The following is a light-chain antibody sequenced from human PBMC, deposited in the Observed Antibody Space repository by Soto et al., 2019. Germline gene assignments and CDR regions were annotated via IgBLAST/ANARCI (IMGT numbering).Light chain of an antibody. CDR3: LQATQLPT. CDR2: QVS. CDR1: QSLVQTDGNTY. V-gene: IGKV2-24*01. Sequence: VVMTQTPLSSPVTLGQSASISCRSSQSLVQTDGNTYLSWFHQRPGQPPRLLIYQVSNRLSGVPDRFSGSGAGTDFTLKISRVEAEDVGLYYCLQATQLPTFGQGTKLEIK. J-gene: IGKJ2*01.